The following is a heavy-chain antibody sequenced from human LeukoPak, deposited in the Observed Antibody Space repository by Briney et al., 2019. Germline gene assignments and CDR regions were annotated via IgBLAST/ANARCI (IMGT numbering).Heavy chain of an antibody. CDR2: ISSSGGST. Sequence: PSGSLRLTCAASGWTFSSYCMGGVRQPPGKGLEGVSGISSSGGSTNYADSVKGRFTISRDTSKNTLYLQMNSLRAADTAVYYCAKDAPFGGVMAMYYFDYWGQGNLVTVSS. V-gene: IGHV3-23*01. CDR1: GWTFSSYC. CDR3: AKDAPFGGVMAMYYFDY. D-gene: IGHD3-16*01. J-gene: IGHJ4*02.